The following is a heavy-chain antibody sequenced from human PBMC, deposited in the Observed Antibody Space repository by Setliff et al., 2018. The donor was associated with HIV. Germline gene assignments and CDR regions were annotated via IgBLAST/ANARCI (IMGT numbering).Heavy chain of an antibody. CDR2: INPDSRGT. J-gene: IGHJ4*02. CDR1: GYAFTDYS. Sequence: ASVKVSCKTSGYAFTDYSIHWVRQAPGQGLEWVGRINPDSRGTNYAQTFQGRATMTRDTSVSTAYMELSRLKSDDTAVFYCARGVKGIATTGKYYFDYWGQGTLVTVSS. D-gene: IGHD6-13*01. CDR3: ARGVKGIATTGKYYFDY. V-gene: IGHV1-2*06.